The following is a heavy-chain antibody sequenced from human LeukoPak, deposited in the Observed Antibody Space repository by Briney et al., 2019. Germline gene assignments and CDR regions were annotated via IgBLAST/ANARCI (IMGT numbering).Heavy chain of an antibody. Sequence: PGGSLRLSCAASGFTFSSYSMNWVRQAPGKGLEWVSSISSSSSYIYYADSVKGRFTISRDNAKNSLYLQMNSLRAEDTAVYYCARVPPLGRFLEWSTAHYYYYYMDVWGKGTTVTVSS. V-gene: IGHV3-21*01. D-gene: IGHD3-3*01. CDR1: GFTFSSYS. J-gene: IGHJ6*03. CDR3: ARVPPLGRFLEWSTAHYYYYYMDV. CDR2: ISSSSSYI.